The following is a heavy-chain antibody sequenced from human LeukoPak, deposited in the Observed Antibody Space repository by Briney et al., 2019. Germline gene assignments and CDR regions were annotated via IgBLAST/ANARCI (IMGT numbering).Heavy chain of an antibody. CDR3: AGPLWFGELFFDY. V-gene: IGHV3-21*01. J-gene: IGHJ4*02. CDR1: GFTFSSYS. D-gene: IGHD3-10*01. Sequence: GGSLRLSCAASGFTFSSYSMNWVRQAPGKGLEWVSSISSSSSYIYYADSVKGRFTISRDNAKTSLYLQMNSLRAEDTAVYYCAGPLWFGELFFDYWGQGTLVTVSS. CDR2: ISSSSSYI.